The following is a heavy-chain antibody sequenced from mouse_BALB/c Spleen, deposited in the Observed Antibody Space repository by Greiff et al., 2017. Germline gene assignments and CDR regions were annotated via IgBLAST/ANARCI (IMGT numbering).Heavy chain of an antibody. J-gene: IGHJ4*01. CDR3: TKGDDYDVAMDY. V-gene: IGHV1S22*01. CDR1: GYTFTSYW. Sequence: LQQPGSELVRPGASVKLSCKASGYTFTSYWMHWVKQRHGQGLEWIGNIYPGSGSTNYDEKFKSKGTLTVDTSSSTAYMHLSSLTSEDSAVYYCTKGDDYDVAMDYWGQGTSVTVSS. D-gene: IGHD2-4*01. CDR2: IYPGSGST.